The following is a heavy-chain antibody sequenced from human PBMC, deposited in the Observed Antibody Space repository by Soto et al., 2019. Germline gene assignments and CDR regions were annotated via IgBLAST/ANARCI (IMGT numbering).Heavy chain of an antibody. CDR3: AREKQWTSPPNYGMDV. D-gene: IGHD6-19*01. J-gene: IGHJ6*02. CDR2: TYYRSKWYN. Sequence: SQTLSLTCAISGDSVSSNSAAWNWIRQSPSRGLEWLGRTYYRSKWYNDYAVSVKSRITINPDTSKNQFSLQLNSVTPGDTAVYYCAREKQWTSPPNYGMDVWGQGTTVTVSS. V-gene: IGHV6-1*01. CDR1: GDSVSSNSAA.